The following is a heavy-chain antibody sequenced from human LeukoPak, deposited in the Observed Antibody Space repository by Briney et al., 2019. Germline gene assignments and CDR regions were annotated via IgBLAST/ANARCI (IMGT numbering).Heavy chain of an antibody. J-gene: IGHJ4*02. D-gene: IGHD3-22*01. Sequence: GASVNVSCRSSGYTFTINDISWVWHRPGPGLELKGWIIAYNGNTNYAQKQKGRDTMTTDTPTSTDYMELRSLRSDDTAVYYCARSPIIVVVTDFDYWGQGTLVTVSS. CDR2: IIAYNGNT. CDR1: GYTFTIND. CDR3: ARSPIIVVVTDFDY. V-gene: IGHV1-18*01.